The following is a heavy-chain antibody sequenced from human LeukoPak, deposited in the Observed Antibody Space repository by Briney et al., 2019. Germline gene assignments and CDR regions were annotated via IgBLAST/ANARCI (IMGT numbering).Heavy chain of an antibody. CDR2: LYYSGST. CDR3: AVLGNCALNY. D-gene: IGHD1-7*01. V-gene: IGHV4-59*02. Sequence: PSETLSLTCSVSGGSVSSYYWSWIRQPPGKGLEWIGYLYYSGSTNYNPSLKSRVTIPTDTSKNQLSLKLSSVTAADTAVYFCAVLGNCALNYGGQGTLVTVSS. CDR1: GGSVSSYY. J-gene: IGHJ4*02.